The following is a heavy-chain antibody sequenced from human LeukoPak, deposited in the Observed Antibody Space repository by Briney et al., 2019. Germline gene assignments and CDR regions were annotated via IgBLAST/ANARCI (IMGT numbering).Heavy chain of an antibody. CDR2: ISGSSSYI. V-gene: IGHV3-21*01. J-gene: IGHJ1*01. CDR1: GXTFSSYR. Sequence: GGSLRLSCAASGXTFSSYRVNWVRQAPGKGLEWVSSISGSSSYIYYADSVKGRFTISRDNAKNSLYLQMNSLRAEDTAVYYCARHDSRGYSGWGQGTLVTVSS. CDR3: ARHDSRGYSG. D-gene: IGHD5-12*01.